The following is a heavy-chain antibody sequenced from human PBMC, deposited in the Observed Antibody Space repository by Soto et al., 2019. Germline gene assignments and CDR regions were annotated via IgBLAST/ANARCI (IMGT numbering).Heavy chain of an antibody. CDR3: ARRGHRMAVRGVFDY. CDR2: INHSGST. J-gene: IGHJ4*02. V-gene: IGHV4-34*01. CDR1: GGSFSGYY. D-gene: IGHD3-10*01. Sequence: SETLSLTCAVYGGSFSGYYWSWIRQPPGKGLEWIGEINHSGSTNYNPSLKSRVTISVDTSKNQFSLKLSSVTAADTAVYYCARRGHRMAVRGVFDYWGQGTLVTVSS.